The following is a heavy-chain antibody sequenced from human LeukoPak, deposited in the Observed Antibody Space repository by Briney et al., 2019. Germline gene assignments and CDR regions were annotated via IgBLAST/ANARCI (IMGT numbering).Heavy chain of an antibody. CDR2: IYYSGST. D-gene: IGHD3-22*01. CDR1: GGSISSYY. CDR3: ARLPADSSGYYFVAFDI. J-gene: IGHJ3*02. Sequence: SETLSLTCTVSGGSISSYYWSWIRQPPGKGLEWIGYIYYSGSTTYNPSLKSRVTISVDTSKNQFSRKLSSVTAADTAVYYSARLPADSSGYYFVAFDIWGQGTMVTVSS. V-gene: IGHV4-59*08.